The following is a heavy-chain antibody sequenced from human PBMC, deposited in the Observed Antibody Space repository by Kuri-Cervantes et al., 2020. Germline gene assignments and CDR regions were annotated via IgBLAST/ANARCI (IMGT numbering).Heavy chain of an antibody. Sequence: SCTVSGDSISSGDYYWSWIRQPPGKGLEWIGYIYYSGSTYYNPSLKSRVTISVDTSKNQFSLKLSSVTAADTAVYYCARGPLGFDYWGQGTLVTVSS. D-gene: IGHD3-16*01. J-gene: IGHJ4*02. CDR3: ARGPLGFDY. V-gene: IGHV4-31*02. CDR1: GDSISSGDYY. CDR2: IYYSGST.